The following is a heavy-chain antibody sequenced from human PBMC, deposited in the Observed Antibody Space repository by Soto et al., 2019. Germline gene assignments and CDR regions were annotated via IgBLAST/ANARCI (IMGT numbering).Heavy chain of an antibody. CDR1: GYTFTSYY. D-gene: IGHD3-10*01. V-gene: IGHV1-46*01. Sequence: ASVNVSCKASGYTFTSYYMHWVRQAPGQGLEWMGIINPSGGSTSYAQKFQGRVTMTRDTSTSTVYMELSSLRSEDTAVYYCARDITMVRGVWSYYGMDVWGQGTTVTVSS. CDR2: INPSGGST. CDR3: ARDITMVRGVWSYYGMDV. J-gene: IGHJ6*02.